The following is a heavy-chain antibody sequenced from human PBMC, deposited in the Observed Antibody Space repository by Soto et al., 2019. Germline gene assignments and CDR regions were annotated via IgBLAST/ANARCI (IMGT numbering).Heavy chain of an antibody. Sequence: ASVKVSCKACGYGFTSYGISWVRQAPGQGLEWMGWVSAYNGNTNYAQKLQGRVTMTTDTSTSTAYMELRSLRSDDTAVYYCARDIPLSTVTTYVGNWFDPWGQGTLVTVSS. D-gene: IGHD4-17*01. CDR2: VSAYNGNT. V-gene: IGHV1-18*01. CDR1: GYGFTSYG. J-gene: IGHJ5*02. CDR3: ARDIPLSTVTTYVGNWFDP.